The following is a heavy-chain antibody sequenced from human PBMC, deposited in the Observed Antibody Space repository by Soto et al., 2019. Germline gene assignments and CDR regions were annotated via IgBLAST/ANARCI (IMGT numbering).Heavy chain of an antibody. CDR1: GGSFSGYY. D-gene: IGHD3-10*01. J-gene: IGHJ6*02. CDR2: INHSGST. CDR3: ARGSESRARFYYYYYGMDV. Sequence: SETLSLTCAVYGGSFSGYYWSWIRQPPGKGLEWIGEINHSGSTNYNPSLKSRVAISVDTSKNQFSLKLSSVTAADTAVYYCARGSESRARFYYYYYGMDVWGQGTTVTVSS. V-gene: IGHV4-34*01.